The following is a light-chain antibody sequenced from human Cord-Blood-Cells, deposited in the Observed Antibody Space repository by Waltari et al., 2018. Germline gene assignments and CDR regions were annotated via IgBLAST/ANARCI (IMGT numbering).Light chain of an antibody. CDR1: SSDVGGYNY. J-gene: IGLJ1*01. CDR2: DVS. Sequence: SPGQSVTISCTGTSSDVGGYNYVSWYQQHPGKAPKLMIYDVSKRPSGVPDRFSGSKSGNTASLTISGLQAEDEADYYCCSYAGSYTLIFGTGTKVTVL. V-gene: IGLV2-11*01. CDR3: CSYAGSYTLI.